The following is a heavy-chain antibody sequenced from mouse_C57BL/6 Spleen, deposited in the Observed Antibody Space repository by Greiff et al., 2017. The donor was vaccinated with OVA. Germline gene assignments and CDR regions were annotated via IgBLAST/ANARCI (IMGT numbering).Heavy chain of an antibody. V-gene: IGHV1-64*01. D-gene: IGHD1-1*01. CDR1: GYTFTSYW. CDR3: SPCITTVPYAY. J-gene: IGHJ3*01. Sequence: QVQLQQPGAELVKPGASVKLSCKASGYTFTSYWMHWVKQRPGQGLEWIGMIHPNSGSTNYNEKFKSKATLTVDKSSSTAYMQLSSLTSADSAVYSVSPCITTVPYAYWGQGTLVTVSA. CDR2: IHPNSGST.